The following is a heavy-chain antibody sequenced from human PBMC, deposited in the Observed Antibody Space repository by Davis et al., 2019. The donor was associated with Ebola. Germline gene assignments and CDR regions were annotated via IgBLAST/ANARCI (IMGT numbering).Heavy chain of an antibody. D-gene: IGHD6-19*01. CDR2: INPNSGGT. V-gene: IGHV1-2*06. Sequence: AASMKVSCKASGYTFTGYYMHWVRQPPGQGLEWMGRINPNSGGTNYAQKFQGRVTMTRDTSISTAYMELSRLRSDDTAVYYCARDWGYSSGWYLEYWGQGTLVTVSS. J-gene: IGHJ4*02. CDR3: ARDWGYSSGWYLEY. CDR1: GYTFTGYY.